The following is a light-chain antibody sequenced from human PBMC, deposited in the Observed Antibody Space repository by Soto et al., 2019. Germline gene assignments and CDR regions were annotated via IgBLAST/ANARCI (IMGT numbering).Light chain of an antibody. Sequence: DIQMTQSPSTLSASVGDRVTITCRASQSITIWLAWYQQKPGKAPKLLIFDASSLESGVPSRFSGSGSGTEFILTISSLQPDDFATYYCQHYNSYSWTFGQGTKVEIK. CDR1: QSITIW. CDR3: QHYNSYSWT. V-gene: IGKV1-5*01. J-gene: IGKJ1*01. CDR2: DAS.